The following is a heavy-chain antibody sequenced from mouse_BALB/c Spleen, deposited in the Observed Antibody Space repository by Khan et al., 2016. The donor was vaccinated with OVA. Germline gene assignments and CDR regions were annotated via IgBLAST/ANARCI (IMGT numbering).Heavy chain of an antibody. J-gene: IGHJ1*01. V-gene: IGHV9-3-1*01. Sequence: QVQLQQSRPELKKPGETVKISCKASGYTFTNYGMNWVKQAPGKGLKWMGWINTYTGEPTYADDFKGRFAFSLETSANTAYLQINNLKNEDTATXFCARSASYWFFDVWGAGTTVTVSS. CDR3: ARSASYWFFDV. D-gene: IGHD6-1*01. CDR2: INTYTGEP. CDR1: GYTFTNYG.